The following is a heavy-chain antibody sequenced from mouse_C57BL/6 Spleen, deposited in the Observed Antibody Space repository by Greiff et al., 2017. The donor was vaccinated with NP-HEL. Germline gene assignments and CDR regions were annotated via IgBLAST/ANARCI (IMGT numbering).Heavy chain of an antibody. CDR3: ATHDYALDYFDY. CDR1: GYTFTSYW. CDR2: IDPSDSET. J-gene: IGHJ2*01. V-gene: IGHV1-52*01. D-gene: IGHD2-4*01. Sequence: VQLQQPGAELVRPGSSVKLSCKASGYTFTSYWMHWVKQRPIQGLEWIGNIDPSDSETHYNQKFKDKATLTVDKSSSTAYMQLSSLTSEDSAVYYCATHDYALDYFDYWGQGTTLTVSS.